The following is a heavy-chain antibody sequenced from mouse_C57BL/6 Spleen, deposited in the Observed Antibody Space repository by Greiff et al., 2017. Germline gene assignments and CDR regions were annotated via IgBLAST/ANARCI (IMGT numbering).Heavy chain of an antibody. V-gene: IGHV1-52*01. Sequence: QVQLQQPGAELVRPGSSVKLSCKASGYTFTSYWMHWVKQRPIQGLEWIGNIDPSDSETHYNQKFKDKATLTVDKSSSTAYMQLSSLTSEDSAVYYCARERVITTVVAFDYWGQGTTLTVSS. J-gene: IGHJ2*01. D-gene: IGHD1-1*01. CDR1: GYTFTSYW. CDR3: ARERVITTVVAFDY. CDR2: IDPSDSET.